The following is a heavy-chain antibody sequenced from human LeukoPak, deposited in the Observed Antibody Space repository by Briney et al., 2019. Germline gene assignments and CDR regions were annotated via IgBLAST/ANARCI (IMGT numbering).Heavy chain of an antibody. CDR1: GFIISRNA. Sequence: QPGGSLRLSCAASGFIISRNAMSWVRPVPGKGLEWVSAIEGSNDNTHYADSVKGRFTVSRDISKNTLCLQMNSLRAEDTARYYCAKDLLRWSFDHWGQGTLVTVSS. D-gene: IGHD4-23*01. V-gene: IGHV3-23*01. J-gene: IGHJ4*02. CDR3: AKDLLRWSFDH. CDR2: IEGSNDNT.